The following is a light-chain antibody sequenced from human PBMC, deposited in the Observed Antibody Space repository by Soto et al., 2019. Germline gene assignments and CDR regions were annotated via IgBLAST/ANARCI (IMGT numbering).Light chain of an antibody. CDR2: GIT. CDR1: TSNIGAHYG. J-gene: IGLJ3*02. V-gene: IGLV1-40*01. CDR3: QSYDSSLSSSV. Sequence: QSVLTQPPSVSGAPGQRVTISCTGSTSNIGAHYGVHWYQQLPGTAPKLLIYGITNRPSGVPDRFSASKSGTSASLAVSGLQAEDEADYYCQSYDSSLSSSVFGGGTQLTVL.